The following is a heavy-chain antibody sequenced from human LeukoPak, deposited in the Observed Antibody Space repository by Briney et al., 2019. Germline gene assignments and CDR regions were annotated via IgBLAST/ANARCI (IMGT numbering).Heavy chain of an antibody. J-gene: IGHJ4*02. Sequence: SETLSLTCAVYGGSFSGYYWSWIRQPPGKGLEWVGEINHSGSTNYNPSLKSRVTISVDTSKNQFSLKLSSVTAAGTAVYYCAGCGGDCYSGFDYWGQGTLVTVSS. CDR2: INHSGST. V-gene: IGHV4-34*01. D-gene: IGHD2-21*02. CDR3: AGCGGDCYSGFDY. CDR1: GGSFSGYY.